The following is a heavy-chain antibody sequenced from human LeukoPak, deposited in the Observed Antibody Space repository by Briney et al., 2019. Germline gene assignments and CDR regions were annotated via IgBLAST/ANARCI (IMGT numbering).Heavy chain of an antibody. D-gene: IGHD6-13*01. CDR2: INTNTGNP. J-gene: IGHJ4*02. V-gene: IGHV7-4-1*02. CDR1: GYTFTSYA. Sequence: ASVKVSCKASGYTFTSYAMNWVRQAPGQGREWMGWINTNTGNPTYAQGFTGRFVFSLDTSVSTAYLQISSLKAEHTAVYYCARDKPLLAAAGTPDSWGQGTLVTVSS. CDR3: ARDKPLLAAAGTPDS.